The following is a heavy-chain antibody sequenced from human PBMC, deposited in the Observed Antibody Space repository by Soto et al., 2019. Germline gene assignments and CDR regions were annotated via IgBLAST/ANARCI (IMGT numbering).Heavy chain of an antibody. CDR3: ARGSDINSLYDI. V-gene: IGHV1-2*04. CDR1: GYTFTGYN. J-gene: IGHJ3*02. D-gene: IGHD5-12*01. CDR2: ITPNSGDI. Sequence: ASVKVSYKASGYTFTGYNMHWVRQAPRQGLEGMGRITPNSGDINYAQKTQDWVTMTRYTSISPPYMELNRLRSDATTVYYNARGSDINSLYDIWGQGTRVTV.